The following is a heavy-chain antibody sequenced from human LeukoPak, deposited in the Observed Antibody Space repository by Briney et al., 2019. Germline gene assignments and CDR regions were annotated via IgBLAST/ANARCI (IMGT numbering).Heavy chain of an antibody. J-gene: IGHJ4*02. D-gene: IGHD4-17*01. CDR1: GGSITSYY. Sequence: SEILSLTCTVSGGSITSYYWSWIRQPPGKGLEYIGYIYYSGRTNYNPSLKSRVTMSVDASKNQFSLNLIAVTAADTAVYYCARGPTRYYFDYWGQGTLVTVSS. CDR2: IYYSGRT. CDR3: ARGPTRYYFDY. V-gene: IGHV4-59*01.